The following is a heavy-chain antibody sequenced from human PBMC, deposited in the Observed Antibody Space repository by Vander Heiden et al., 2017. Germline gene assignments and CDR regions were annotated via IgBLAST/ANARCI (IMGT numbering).Heavy chain of an antibody. D-gene: IGHD3-16*01. Sequence: EVQLVESGGGLVKPGGPLRLSCAASGFTFSSYSMNWVRQAPGKGLEWVSSISSSSSYIYYADSVKGRFTISRDNAKNSLYLQMNSLRAEDTAVYYCARERLGELDYWGQGTLVTVSS. CDR3: ARERLGELDY. V-gene: IGHV3-21*01. CDR1: GFTFSSYS. J-gene: IGHJ4*02. CDR2: ISSSSSYI.